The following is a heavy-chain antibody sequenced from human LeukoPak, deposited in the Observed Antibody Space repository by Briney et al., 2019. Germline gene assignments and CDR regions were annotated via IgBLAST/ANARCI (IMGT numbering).Heavy chain of an antibody. CDR1: GYTFTTYG. CDR2: MGAYNGNT. J-gene: IGHJ4*02. V-gene: IGHV1-18*01. CDR3: AREGMAVAGVMDY. Sequence: ASVKVSFKASGYTFTTYGLSWVRQAPGQGLEWMGWMGAYNGNTKYAQKFQGRVTMTTDTSTSTAYMELRSLRSDDTAVYYCAREGMAVAGVMDYWGQGTLVTVSS. D-gene: IGHD6-13*01.